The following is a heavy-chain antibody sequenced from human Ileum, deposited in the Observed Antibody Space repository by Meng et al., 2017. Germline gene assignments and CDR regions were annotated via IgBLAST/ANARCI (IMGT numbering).Heavy chain of an antibody. CDR1: GGSISTFY. J-gene: IGHJ4*02. CDR3: ASARYDN. V-gene: IGHV4-59*01. D-gene: IGHD3-22*01. CDR2: IYYGGRT. Sequence: QVQLQASGPGLVKPSETLSLTCTVSGGSISTFYWSWLRQPPGKGLEWIGYIYYGGRTNYNPSLKSRVTISEDTSRNQFSLNLSSVTAADTAVYYCASARYDNWGQGTLVTVSS.